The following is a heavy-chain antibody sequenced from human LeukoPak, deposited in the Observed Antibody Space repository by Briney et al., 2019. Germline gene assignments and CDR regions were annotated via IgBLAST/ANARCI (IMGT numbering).Heavy chain of an antibody. D-gene: IGHD3-22*01. Sequence: ESSVKVSCKASGGTFSSYAISWVRQAPGLGLEWMGGIIPIFGTANYAQKFQGRVTITADESTSTAYMELSSLRSEDTAVYYCARGDSSGYDRGDYYYYYMDVWGKGTTVTISS. J-gene: IGHJ6*03. V-gene: IGHV1-69*01. CDR2: IIPIFGTA. CDR3: ARGDSSGYDRGDYYYYYMDV. CDR1: GGTFSSYA.